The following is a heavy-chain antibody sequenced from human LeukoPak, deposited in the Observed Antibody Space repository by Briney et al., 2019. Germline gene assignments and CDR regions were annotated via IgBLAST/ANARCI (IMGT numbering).Heavy chain of an antibody. V-gene: IGHV4-34*01. Sequence: PSETLSLTCAVYGGSFSGYYWSWIRQPPGKGLEWIGEINHSGSTNYNPSLKSRVTISVDTSKNQFSLKLTSLTAADTAVYYCARDLGRFGGADYWGQGTLVTVSS. CDR2: INHSGST. CDR3: ARDLGRFGGADY. D-gene: IGHD3-10*01. J-gene: IGHJ4*02. CDR1: GGSFSGYY.